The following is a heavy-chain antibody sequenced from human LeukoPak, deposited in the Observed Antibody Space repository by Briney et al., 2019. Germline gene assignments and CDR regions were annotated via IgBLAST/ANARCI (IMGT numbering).Heavy chain of an antibody. D-gene: IGHD3-22*01. CDR1: GYTFTGYY. Sequence: GASVKVSCKASGYTFTGYYMHWVGQAPGQELEWLGWINPNSGGTNYAQKFQGRITMTRDTSITTAYMELSSLTSDDTAVYYCARLDITIIPYWGQGTLVTVSS. CDR3: ARLDITIIPY. CDR2: INPNSGGT. V-gene: IGHV1-2*02. J-gene: IGHJ4*02.